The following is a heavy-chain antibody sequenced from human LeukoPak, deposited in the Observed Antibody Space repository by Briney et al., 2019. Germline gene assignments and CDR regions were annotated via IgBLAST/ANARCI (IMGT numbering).Heavy chain of an antibody. CDR3: ARTSGYDCIDY. Sequence: ASVKVSCKASGYSFVLYGISWVRQAPGQGLEWMGWISAYNGNTNYAQKLQGRVTMTTDTSTSTAYMELRSLRSDDTAVYYCARTSGYDCIDYWGQGTLVTVSS. J-gene: IGHJ4*02. V-gene: IGHV1-18*01. D-gene: IGHD5-12*01. CDR2: ISAYNGNT. CDR1: GYSFVLYG.